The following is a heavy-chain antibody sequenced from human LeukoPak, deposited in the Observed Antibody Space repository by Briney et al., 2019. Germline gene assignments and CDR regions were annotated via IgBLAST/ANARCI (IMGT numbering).Heavy chain of an antibody. Sequence: GGSLRLSCAASGFTFSSYAMHWVRQAPGKGLEWVAVISYDGSNKYYADSVKGRFSISRDSSKNILYLQMNSLRAEDTAVYYCAKDRCSNGVGCYYYYMDVWGKGTTVTISS. CDR3: AKDRCSNGVGCYYYYMDV. CDR2: ISYDGSNK. CDR1: GFTFSSYA. V-gene: IGHV3-30*04. D-gene: IGHD2-8*01. J-gene: IGHJ6*03.